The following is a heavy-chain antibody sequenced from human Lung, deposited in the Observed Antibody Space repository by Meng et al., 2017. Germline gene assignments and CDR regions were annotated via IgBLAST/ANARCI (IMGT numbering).Heavy chain of an antibody. D-gene: IGHD2-2*01. CDR2: IYHSGGT. Sequence: GPLQESGPGPVKPSGTLSLPCGVSGGSISSSNWWSWVRQPPGKGLEWIGEIYHSGGTKYNPSLKSRVTISVDKSKNQFSLKLSSVTAADTAVYYCARGLGEAVVPRTMFDYWGQGTLVTVSS. J-gene: IGHJ4*02. V-gene: IGHV4-4*02. CDR1: GGSISSSNW. CDR3: ARGLGEAVVPRTMFDY.